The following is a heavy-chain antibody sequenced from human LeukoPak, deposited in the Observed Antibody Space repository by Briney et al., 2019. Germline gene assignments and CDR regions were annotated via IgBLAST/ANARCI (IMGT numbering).Heavy chain of an antibody. J-gene: IGHJ4*02. CDR2: IHPSGGST. CDR1: GYTFTSYY. CDR3: ARAHLHYGDSIHDLDY. V-gene: IGHV1-46*01. Sequence: ASARLSCKASGYTFTSYYMHWVRQAPGQGLEWMGIIHPSGGSTSYAQKFQGRVTMTRDTSTSTVYMELSSLRSEDTAVYYCARAHLHYGDSIHDLDYWGQGTLVTVSS. D-gene: IGHD4-17*01.